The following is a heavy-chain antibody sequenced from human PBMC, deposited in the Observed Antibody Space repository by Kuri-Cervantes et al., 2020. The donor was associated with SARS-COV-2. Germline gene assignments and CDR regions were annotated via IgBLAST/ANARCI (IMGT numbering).Heavy chain of an antibody. CDR1: GFTFSSYG. CDR3: ASRFCSGYYQPYYYYGMDV. J-gene: IGHJ6*02. CDR2: ISYVGSNK. D-gene: IGHD3-3*01. V-gene: IGHV3-30*03. Sequence: GGSLRLSCPASGFTFSSYGMHWVRQAPGKGLEWVAVISYVGSNKYYADSVKGRFTISGDNSKNTLYLQMNSLRAEDTAWYYCASRFCSGYYQPYYYYGMDVWGQGTTVTVSS.